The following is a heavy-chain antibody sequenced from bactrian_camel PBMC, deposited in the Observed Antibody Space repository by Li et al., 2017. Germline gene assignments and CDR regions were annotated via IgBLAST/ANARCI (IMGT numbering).Heavy chain of an antibody. D-gene: IGHD3*01. CDR2: IDSDGST. V-gene: IGHV3S55*01. Sequence: QLVESGGGSVQVGGSLRLSCGVSGYTYASYCMGRFRQAPGKAREGIAAIDSDGSTRYADLVKGRFTISRDTNANTMTLQMTSLEPEDTAMYFCAADPFLSPARFLQSVQLALRRSITYWGQGTQVTVS. CDR3: AADPFLSPARFLQSVQLALRRSITY. J-gene: IGHJ4*01. CDR1: GYTYASYC.